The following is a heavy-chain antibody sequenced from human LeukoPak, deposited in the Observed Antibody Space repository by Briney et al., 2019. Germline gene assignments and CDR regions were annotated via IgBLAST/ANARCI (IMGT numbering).Heavy chain of an antibody. D-gene: IGHD3-9*01. CDR3: AQSSLRYFDWLPFDY. J-gene: IGHJ4*02. V-gene: IGHV3-30*01. Sequence: PGRSLRLSCAASGFTFSSYAMHWVRQAPGKGLEWVAVISYDGSNKYYADSAKGRFTISRDNSKNTLYLQMNSLRAEDTAVYYCAQSSLRYFDWLPFDYWGQGTLVTVSS. CDR2: ISYDGSNK. CDR1: GFTFSSYA.